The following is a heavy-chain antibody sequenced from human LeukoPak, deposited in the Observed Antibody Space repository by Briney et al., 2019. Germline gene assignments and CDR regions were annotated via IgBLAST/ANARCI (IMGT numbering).Heavy chain of an antibody. CDR2: IYFSGST. V-gene: IGHV4-39*01. CDR1: GGSISSSSYY. D-gene: IGHD5-18*01. Sequence: SEPLSLTCTVSGGSISSSSYYWGWMRQPPGKGRERTECIYFSGSTYYNPSLKSRVTISVYTPKNQFSLKLISVTAADTAVYYCARTDTAMVSYYYYYYGMDVWGQGTTVTVSS. CDR3: ARTDTAMVSYYYYYYGMDV. J-gene: IGHJ6*02.